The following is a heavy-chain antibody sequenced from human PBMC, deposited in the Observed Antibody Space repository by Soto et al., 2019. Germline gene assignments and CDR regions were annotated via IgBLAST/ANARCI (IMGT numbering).Heavy chain of an antibody. CDR2: IIPIFGTA. D-gene: IGHD3-10*01. CDR1: GGTFSSYA. J-gene: IGHJ6*02. Sequence: SVKVSCKASGGTFSSYAISWVRQAPGQGLEWMGGIIPIFGTANYAQKFQGRVTITADKSTSTAYMELSSLRSEDTAVYYCARVGFGELFPYYYYGMDVWGQGTTVTVSS. CDR3: ARVGFGELFPYYYYGMDV. V-gene: IGHV1-69*06.